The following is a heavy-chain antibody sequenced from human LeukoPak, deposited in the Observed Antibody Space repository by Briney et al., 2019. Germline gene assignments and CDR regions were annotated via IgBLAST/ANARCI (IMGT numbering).Heavy chain of an antibody. D-gene: IGHD3-3*01. V-gene: IGHV3-7*01. CDR3: AREALPPYDFWSGYSAYYFDY. Sequence: GGSLRLSCAASGFTFSSYWMSWVRQAPGKGLEWVANIKQDGSEKYYVDSVKGRFTISRDNAKNSLYLQMNSLRAEDTAVYYCAREALPPYDFWSGYSAYYFDYWGQGTLVTVSS. J-gene: IGHJ4*02. CDR1: GFTFSSYW. CDR2: IKQDGSEK.